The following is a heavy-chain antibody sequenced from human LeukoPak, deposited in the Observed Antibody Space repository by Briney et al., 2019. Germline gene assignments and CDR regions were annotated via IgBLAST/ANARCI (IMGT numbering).Heavy chain of an antibody. Sequence: SETLSLTCTVSGGSIRSSYYYWGWIRQPPGKGLEWIGSIYDSGSTYYNPSLKSRVTISVDTSKNQFSLKLSSVTAADTAVYYCARRGFWSGYIDYWGQGTLVTVSS. CDR2: IYDSGST. CDR1: GGSIRSSYYY. J-gene: IGHJ4*02. V-gene: IGHV4-39*01. D-gene: IGHD3-3*01. CDR3: ARRGFWSGYIDY.